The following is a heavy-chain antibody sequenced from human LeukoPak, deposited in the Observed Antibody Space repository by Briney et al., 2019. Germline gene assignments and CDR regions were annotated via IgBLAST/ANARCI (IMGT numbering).Heavy chain of an antibody. CDR2: ISGSGGST. D-gene: IGHD1-26*01. CDR3: AKDGWGSYNFDY. Sequence: GGSRRLSCAASGFTFSSYAMSWVRQAPGKGLEWVSAISGSGGSTYYADSVKGRFTISRDNSKNTLYLQMNSLRAEDTAVYYCAKDGWGSYNFDYWGQGTLVTVSS. V-gene: IGHV3-23*01. CDR1: GFTFSSYA. J-gene: IGHJ4*02.